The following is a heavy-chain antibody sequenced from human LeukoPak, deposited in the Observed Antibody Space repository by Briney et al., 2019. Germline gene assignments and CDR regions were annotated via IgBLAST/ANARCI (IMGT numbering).Heavy chain of an antibody. CDR1: GGSISSGNW. CDR3: ARDVFSGTNGINNDAFDI. CDR2: IYHSGST. V-gene: IGHV4-4*02. J-gene: IGHJ3*02. Sequence: PSETLSLTCAVSGGSISSGNWWNWVRQPPGKGLEWIGEIYHSGSTNYNPSLKSRVTISVDKSKNQFSLKLSSVTAADTAVYYCARDVFSGTNGINNDAFDIWGQGTMVTVSS. D-gene: IGHD2-8*01.